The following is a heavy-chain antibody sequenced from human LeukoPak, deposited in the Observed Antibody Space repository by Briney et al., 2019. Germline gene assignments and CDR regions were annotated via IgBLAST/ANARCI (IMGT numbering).Heavy chain of an antibody. V-gene: IGHV1-46*01. J-gene: IGHJ4*02. CDR3: ARDLPYSSSWEYIDY. CDR1: GYTFTSYY. D-gene: IGHD6-13*01. Sequence: ASVKVSCKASGYTFTSYYMHWVRQAPGQGLEWMGIINPSGGSTSYAQKFQGRVTMTRDMSTSTVYMELSSLRSDDTAVYYCARDLPYSSSWEYIDYWGQGTLVTVSS. CDR2: INPSGGST.